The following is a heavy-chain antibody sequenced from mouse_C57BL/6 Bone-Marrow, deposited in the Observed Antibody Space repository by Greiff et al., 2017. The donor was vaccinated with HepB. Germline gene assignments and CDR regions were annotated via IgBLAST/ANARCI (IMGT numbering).Heavy chain of an antibody. CDR2: IHPNSGST. J-gene: IGHJ2*01. D-gene: IGHD1-1*01. V-gene: IGHV1-64*01. CDR3: ARSLYYYGSSCGYFDY. Sequence: QVQQQPGAELVKPGASVKLSCKASGYTFTSYWMHWVKQRPGQGLEWIGMIHPNSGSTNYNEKFKSKATLTVDKSSSTAYMQLSSLTSEDSAVYYCARSLYYYGSSCGYFDYWGQGTTLTVSS. CDR1: GYTFTSYW.